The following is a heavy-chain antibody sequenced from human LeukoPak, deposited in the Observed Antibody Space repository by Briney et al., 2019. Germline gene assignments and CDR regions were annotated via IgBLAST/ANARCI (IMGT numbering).Heavy chain of an antibody. CDR1: GYSFGDYA. Sequence: ASVKVSCKASGYSFGDYAIHWVRQAPGQRLEWMGWINAGNGKTKYSQNFQARVTITRDRSASTAYMELSSLRSEDTSVYYCARGRWTATETTYYLDYWGHGTLVTVSS. J-gene: IGHJ4*01. D-gene: IGHD4-17*01. CDR3: ARGRWTATETTYYLDY. V-gene: IGHV1-3*01. CDR2: INAGNGKT.